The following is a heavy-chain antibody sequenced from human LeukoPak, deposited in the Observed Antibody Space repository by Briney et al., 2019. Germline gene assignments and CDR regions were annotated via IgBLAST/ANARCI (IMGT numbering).Heavy chain of an antibody. CDR3: TRGPVGSTGLFDS. CDR1: GFALSASW. CDR2: TSPDGNSA. Sequence: PGGSLRLSCTASGFALSASWMHWVRQAPGKGLVWVSRTSPDGNSAIYADSVKGRFIISRDNAKNTIYLQMNSLRPEDTAIYYCTRGPVGSTGLFDSWGQGTLVTVSS. J-gene: IGHJ4*02. V-gene: IGHV3-74*01. D-gene: IGHD1-26*01.